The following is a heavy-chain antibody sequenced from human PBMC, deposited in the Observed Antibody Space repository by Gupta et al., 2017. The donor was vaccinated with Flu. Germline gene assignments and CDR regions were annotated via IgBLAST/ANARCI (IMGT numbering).Heavy chain of an antibody. V-gene: IGHV1-69*01. CDR3: ARDLKAHCSSTSCYIPGWFDP. CDR1: GGTFSSYA. D-gene: IGHD2-2*02. J-gene: IGHJ5*02. CDR2: IIPIFGTA. Sequence: QVQLVQSGAEVKKPGSSVKVSCKASGGTFSSYAISWVRQAPGQGLEWMGGIIPIFGTANYAQKFQGRVTITADESTSTAYMELSSLRSEDTAVYYCARDLKAHCSSTSCYIPGWFDPWGQGTLVTVSS.